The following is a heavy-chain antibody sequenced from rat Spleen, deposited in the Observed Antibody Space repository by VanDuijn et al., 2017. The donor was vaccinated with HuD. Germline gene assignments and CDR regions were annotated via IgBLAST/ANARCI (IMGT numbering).Heavy chain of an antibody. Sequence: EVQVVESGGGLVQPGRSLKLSCAASGFTFCDYDMAGVRPAPTKGLGWVASISPRGIATYYRDSVKGRFTVSRDNPKSTLYLQMDSLRSEDTATYYCARLDYSNHVYYFDYWGQGVMVTVSS. D-gene: IGHD1-2*01. V-gene: IGHV5-25*01. CDR2: ISPRGIAT. CDR3: ARLDYSNHVYYFDY. CDR1: GFTFCDYD. J-gene: IGHJ2*01.